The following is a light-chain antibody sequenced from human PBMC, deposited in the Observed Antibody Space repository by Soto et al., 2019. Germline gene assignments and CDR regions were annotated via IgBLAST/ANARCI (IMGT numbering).Light chain of an antibody. V-gene: IGLV1-40*01. CDR3: QSYDSSLSGWV. CDR2: GNS. Sequence: QSVLTQPPSVSGAPGQRVTISCTGSTSNIGAGYDVHWYQQLPGTAPKLLIYGNSNRPSGVPDRISVYKSGTSASLAITGLQAEDEADYYCQSYDSSLSGWVFGGGTELTVL. CDR1: TSNIGAGYD. J-gene: IGLJ3*02.